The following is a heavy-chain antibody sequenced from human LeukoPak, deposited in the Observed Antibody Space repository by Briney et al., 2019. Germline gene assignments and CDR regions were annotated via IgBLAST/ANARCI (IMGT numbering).Heavy chain of an antibody. CDR1: GFNFRYNW. D-gene: IGHD3-10*01. Sequence: GGSLRLSCVGSGFNFRYNWMHWVRQAPGKGLEWVAVMSNDGRNEHSADSVKGRFTISRDNAKNTLYLQMNSLRGEDTAVYYCARDPYSLGSRINSDYWGQGTLVTVSS. J-gene: IGHJ4*02. V-gene: IGHV3-30*03. CDR2: MSNDGRNE. CDR3: ARDPYSLGSRINSDY.